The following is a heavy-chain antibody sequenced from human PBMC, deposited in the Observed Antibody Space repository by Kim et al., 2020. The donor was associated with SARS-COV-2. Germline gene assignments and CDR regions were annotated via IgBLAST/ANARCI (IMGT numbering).Heavy chain of an antibody. J-gene: IGHJ5*01. CDR3: SKTPASCNWFDS. V-gene: IGHV3-23*01. CDR1: GFTFSSYA. Sequence: GGSLRLSCAASGFTFSSYALSWVRQAPGKGLEWVSAISGSCGSTSYADPAKGRFTISSYNSQNTLFLQMNSFRVEATATFYCSKTPASCNWFDSW. CDR2: ISGSCGST. D-gene: IGHD2-15*01.